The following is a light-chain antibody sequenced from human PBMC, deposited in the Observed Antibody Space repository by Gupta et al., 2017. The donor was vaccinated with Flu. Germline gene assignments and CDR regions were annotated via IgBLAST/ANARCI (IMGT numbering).Light chain of an antibody. CDR1: QSISSW. J-gene: IGKJ1*01. Sequence: DIQMTQSPSTLSASVGDRVTITCGASQSISSWLAWYQQKPGKATKLLIYTASSLESGVPARFSGSGSGTEFTLTISSLQPDDFATYYCQQYWTFGRGTKVEIK. CDR2: TAS. V-gene: IGKV1-5*03. CDR3: QQYWT.